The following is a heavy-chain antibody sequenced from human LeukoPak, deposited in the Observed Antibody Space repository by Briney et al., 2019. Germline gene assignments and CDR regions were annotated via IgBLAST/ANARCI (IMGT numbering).Heavy chain of an antibody. CDR2: INIDETNA. J-gene: IGHJ3*02. Sequence: GGSLRLSCAASGFTFRSYLMHWVRQAPGKGLVWVSRINIDETNAYADSVKGRFTISRDNAKNTMYLQMNSLRAEDTAVYFCGTGGDGIDNWGQGTTVIVSS. CDR3: GTGGDGIDN. CDR1: GFTFRSYL. V-gene: IGHV3-74*01.